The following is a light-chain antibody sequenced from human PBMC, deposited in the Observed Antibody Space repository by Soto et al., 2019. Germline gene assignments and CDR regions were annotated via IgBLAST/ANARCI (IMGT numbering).Light chain of an antibody. J-gene: IGKJ2*01. CDR2: GAS. V-gene: IGKV3-15*01. Sequence: EVVMTQSPATLSVSPGERATLSCRASQSVSSNLVWYQQKPGRAPRLLNYGASTRATGIPARFSGSGSGTEFTLTISSLQSEDFAVYYCQHYNNWPPYTFGQGTKLEIK. CDR1: QSVSSN. CDR3: QHYNNWPPYT.